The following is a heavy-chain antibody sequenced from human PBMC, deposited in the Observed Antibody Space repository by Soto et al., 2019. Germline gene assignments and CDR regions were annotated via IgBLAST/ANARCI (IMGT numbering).Heavy chain of an antibody. CDR1: GGTFSSYA. J-gene: IGHJ6*04. CDR3: ARVSGYSSSSGKGYYYYGMDV. D-gene: IGHD6-6*01. CDR2: IIPIFGTA. V-gene: IGHV1-69*13. Sequence: SVKVSCKASGGTFSSYAISWVRQAPGQGLEWMGGIIPIFGTANYAQKFQGRVTITADESTSTAYMELSSLRSEDTAVYYCARVSGYSSSSGKGYYYYGMDVWGKGTTVTVSS.